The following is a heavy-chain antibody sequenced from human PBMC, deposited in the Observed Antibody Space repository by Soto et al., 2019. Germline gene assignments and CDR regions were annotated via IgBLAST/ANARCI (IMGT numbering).Heavy chain of an antibody. CDR3: ARADGDYRLDY. Sequence: HPGGSLRLSCAASGFTFSSYAMSWVRQAPGKGLEWVSAISGSGGSTYYADSVKGRFTISRDNSKNTLYLQMNSLRAGDTAVYYCARADGDYRLDYWGQGTLVTVSS. D-gene: IGHD4-17*01. J-gene: IGHJ4*02. CDR1: GFTFSSYA. V-gene: IGHV3-23*01. CDR2: ISGSGGST.